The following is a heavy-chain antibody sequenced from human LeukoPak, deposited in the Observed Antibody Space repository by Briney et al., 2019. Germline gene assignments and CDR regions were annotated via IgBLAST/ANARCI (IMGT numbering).Heavy chain of an antibody. CDR2: IYPGDSDT. J-gene: IGHJ4*02. V-gene: IGHV5-51*01. CDR1: GYSFTSYW. D-gene: IGHD3-10*01. Sequence: GESLKISCQGSGYSFTSYWIGWVRQLPGKGLEWMGIIYPGDSDTRYSPSFQGQVTISADKSISTAYLQWSSLKASDTAMYYCARVNYYGSGGNYFDYWGQGTLVTVSS. CDR3: ARVNYYGSGGNYFDY.